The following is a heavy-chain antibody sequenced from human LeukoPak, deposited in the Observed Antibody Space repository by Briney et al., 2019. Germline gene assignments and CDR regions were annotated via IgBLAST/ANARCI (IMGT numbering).Heavy chain of an antibody. CDR3: ARDREAAADLGY. V-gene: IGHV3-30*03. Sequence: GRSLRLSCAAPGFTFSSFDMHWVRQAPGKGLEWVAVISYDGTNKYYADSVRGRFTISRDTSKNTLYLQMNSLRVEDTAVYYCARDREAAADLGYWGQGTLVTVSS. CDR1: GFTFSSFD. D-gene: IGHD6-13*01. J-gene: IGHJ4*02. CDR2: ISYDGTNK.